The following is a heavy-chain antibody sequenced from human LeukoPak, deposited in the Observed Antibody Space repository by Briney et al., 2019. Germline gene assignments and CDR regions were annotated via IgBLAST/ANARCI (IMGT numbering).Heavy chain of an antibody. CDR3: ACQFDILTHGAFEI. CDR2: VDYSGST. V-gene: IGHV4-59*01. CDR1: GASIYNYY. Sequence: SETLSLTCTVSGASIYNYYWSWIRQPPGKGLEWIGYVDYSGSTNYNPSLKSRVSMSVDTSKNQFSLKLRSVTAADTAMYYCACQFDILTHGAFEIWGQGTLVPVSS. J-gene: IGHJ3*02. D-gene: IGHD3-9*01.